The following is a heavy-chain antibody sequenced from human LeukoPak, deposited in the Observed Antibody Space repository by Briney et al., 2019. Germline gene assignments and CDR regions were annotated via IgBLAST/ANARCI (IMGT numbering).Heavy chain of an antibody. CDR3: AKGRRDGHNFDFDY. J-gene: IGHJ4*02. CDR1: GFTFSNYA. D-gene: IGHD5-24*01. V-gene: IGHV3-23*01. CDR2: ISGGGGTT. Sequence: GGSLRLSCAASGFTFSNYAMNWVRQAPGKGLEWVSTISGGGGTTYYADSVKGRFTISRDGSKNTLYLQMNSLRAEDTAAYYCAKGRRDGHNFDFDYWGQGTLVTVSS.